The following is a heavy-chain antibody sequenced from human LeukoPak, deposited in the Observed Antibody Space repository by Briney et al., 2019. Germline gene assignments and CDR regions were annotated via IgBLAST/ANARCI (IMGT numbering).Heavy chain of an antibody. CDR3: AKRAPVLLWFGELLIHNWFDP. D-gene: IGHD3-10*01. V-gene: IGHV3-23*01. CDR1: GFTFSSYA. CDR2: ISGSGGST. Sequence: GGSLRLSCVASGFTFSSYAMSWVRQAPGKGLEWVSAISGSGGSTYYADSVKGRFTISRDNSKNTLYLQMNSLRAEDTAVYYCAKRAPVLLWFGELLIHNWFDPWGQGTLVTVSS. J-gene: IGHJ5*02.